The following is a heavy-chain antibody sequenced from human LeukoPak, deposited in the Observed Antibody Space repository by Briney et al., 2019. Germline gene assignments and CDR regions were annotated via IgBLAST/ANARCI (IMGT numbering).Heavy chain of an antibody. D-gene: IGHD1-1*01. Sequence: SETQSLTCTVSGGSISSYYWSWIRQPPGKGLEWIGYIYYSGSTNYNPSLKSRVTISVDTSKNQFSLKLSSVTAADTAVYYCARGGTLAGFDPWGQGTLVTVSS. CDR2: IYYSGST. V-gene: IGHV4-59*01. J-gene: IGHJ5*02. CDR1: GGSISSYY. CDR3: ARGGTLAGFDP.